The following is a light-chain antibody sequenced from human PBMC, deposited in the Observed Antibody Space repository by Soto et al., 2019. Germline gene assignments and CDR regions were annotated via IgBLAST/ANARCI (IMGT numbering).Light chain of an antibody. CDR1: GSTIGAGYD. Sequence: QSVLTQPPSVSGAPGQRVTISCTGSGSTIGAGYDVHWYQQLPGTAPKLLIYDNTNRPSGVPDRFSGSKSGASASLAISGLQAEDEADYYCCSYAGSGTWVFGGGTQLTVL. CDR2: DNT. V-gene: IGLV1-40*01. CDR3: CSYAGSGTWV. J-gene: IGLJ3*02.